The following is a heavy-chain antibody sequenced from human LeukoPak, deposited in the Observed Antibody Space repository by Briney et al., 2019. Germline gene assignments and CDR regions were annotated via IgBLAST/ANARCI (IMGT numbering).Heavy chain of an antibody. D-gene: IGHD6-13*01. V-gene: IGHV3-30*04. CDR2: ISYDGSNK. J-gene: IGHJ4*02. CDR1: GFTFSNYP. CDR3: AKDLPAAGNY. Sequence: GGSLRLSCAASGFTFSNYPMRWVRQAPGKGLEWVAVISYDGSNKYYADSVKGRFTISRDNSKNTLYLQMNSLRAEDTAVYYCAKDLPAAGNYWGQGTLVTVSS.